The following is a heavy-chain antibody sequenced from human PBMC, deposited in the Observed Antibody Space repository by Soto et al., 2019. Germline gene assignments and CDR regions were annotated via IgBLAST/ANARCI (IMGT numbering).Heavy chain of an antibody. CDR1: GGTFSSYA. J-gene: IGHJ4*02. Sequence: QVQLVQSGAEVKKPGSSVKVSCKASGGTFSSYAISWVRQAPGLGLEWMGGIIPIFGTANYAQKFQGRVTITADESTSTAYMELSSLRSEDTAVYYCARDRKRCLQHGRGDFDYWGQGTLFTVSS. D-gene: IGHD1-1*01. V-gene: IGHV1-69*01. CDR3: ARDRKRCLQHGRGDFDY. CDR2: IIPIFGTA.